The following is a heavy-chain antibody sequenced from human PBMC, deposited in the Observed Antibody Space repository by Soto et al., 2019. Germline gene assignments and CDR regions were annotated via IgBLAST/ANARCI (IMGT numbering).Heavy chain of an antibody. CDR2: IDPSDSYT. CDR1: GYSFTSYW. J-gene: IGHJ5*02. D-gene: IGHD6-6*01. V-gene: IGHV5-10-1*03. CDR3: ARLLGYSSSSIGFDP. Sequence: EVQLVQSGAEVKKPGESLRISCKGSGYSFTSYWISWVRQMPGKGLEWMGRIDPSDSYTNYSPSFQGHVTISADKSISTAYLQWSSLKASDTAMYYCARLLGYSSSSIGFDPWGQGTLVTVSS.